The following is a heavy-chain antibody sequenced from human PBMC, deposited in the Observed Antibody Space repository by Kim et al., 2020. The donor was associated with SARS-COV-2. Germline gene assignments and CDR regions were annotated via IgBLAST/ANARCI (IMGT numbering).Heavy chain of an antibody. J-gene: IGHJ4*02. D-gene: IGHD5-12*01. CDR3: AGLEDRDGYNPPYGS. Sequence: SETLSLTCAVYGGSFSGYYWSWIRQPPGKGLEWIGEINHSGSTNYNPSLKSRVTISVDTSKNQFSLKLSSVTAADTAVYYCAGLEDRDGYNPPYGSWGQGTLVTVSS. CDR2: INHSGST. CDR1: GGSFSGYY. V-gene: IGHV4-34*01.